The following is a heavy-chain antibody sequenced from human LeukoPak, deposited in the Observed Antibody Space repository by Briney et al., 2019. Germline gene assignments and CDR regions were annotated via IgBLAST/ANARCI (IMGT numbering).Heavy chain of an antibody. V-gene: IGHV3-23*01. D-gene: IGHD2-8*02. CDR3: AKDLRNIRTLVDLQMI. CDR1: GFTFSNYG. CDR2: ISGSGDRT. Sequence: GGSLRLSCIASGFTFSNYGMSWVRQAPGKGLEWVSIISGSGDRTLHADSVKGRFTVSRDNSKNTVYLQMNSLRAEDTAVYYCAKDLRNIRTLVDLQMIWGQGTLVIVSS. J-gene: IGHJ3*02.